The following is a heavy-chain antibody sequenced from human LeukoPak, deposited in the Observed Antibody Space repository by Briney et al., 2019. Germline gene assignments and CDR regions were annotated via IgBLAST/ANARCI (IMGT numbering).Heavy chain of an antibody. D-gene: IGHD3-10*01. J-gene: IGHJ4*02. Sequence: PSETLSLTCAVYGGSFSGYYWSWIRQPPGKGLEWIGEINHSGGTNYNPSLKSRVTISVDTSKNQFSLKLSSVTAADTAVYYCARGLWFRESRPFDYWGQGTLVTVSS. CDR3: ARGLWFRESRPFDY. CDR1: GGSFSGYY. V-gene: IGHV4-34*01. CDR2: INHSGGT.